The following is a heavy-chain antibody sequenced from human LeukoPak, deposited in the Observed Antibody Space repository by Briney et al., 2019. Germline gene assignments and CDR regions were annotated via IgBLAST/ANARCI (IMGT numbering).Heavy chain of an antibody. D-gene: IGHD6-19*01. V-gene: IGHV4-39*01. CDR1: GGSISSSSYY. CDR2: IYYSGST. Sequence: KSSETLSLTCTVSGGSISSSSYYWGWIRQPPGKGLEWIGSIYYSGSTYYNPSLKSRVTISVDTSKNQISLKLSSVTAADTAVYYCASAAGWRDYYFDYWGQGTLVTVSS. CDR3: ASAAGWRDYYFDY. J-gene: IGHJ4*02.